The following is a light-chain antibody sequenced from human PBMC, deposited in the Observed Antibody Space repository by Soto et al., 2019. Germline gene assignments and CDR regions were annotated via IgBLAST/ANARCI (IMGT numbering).Light chain of an antibody. V-gene: IGKV3-20*01. J-gene: IGKJ2*01. CDR1: QSVSSSY. CDR3: QQYGRSPYT. CDR2: GAS. Sequence: EIVLTQSPGTLSLSPGERATLSCRASQSVSSSYLAWYQQKPGQAPRLLIYGASNRATGIPDRFSGSGSGTDVTLTISRLEPEDFAVYFCQQYGRSPYTFGQGTKLEIK.